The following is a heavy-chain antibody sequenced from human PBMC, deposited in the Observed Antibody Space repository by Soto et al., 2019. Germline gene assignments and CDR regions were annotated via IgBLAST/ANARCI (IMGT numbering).Heavy chain of an antibody. V-gene: IGHV3-23*01. D-gene: IGHD1-7*01. CDR3: AKDQNWDYPWNRFDP. Sequence: GGSLRLSCVASGFTFSTYAMSWVRQAPGEGLEWVSGISGSGVNTYYADSVKGRFTISRDNSKNTLYLQMNSLRAEDTAVYYCAKDQNWDYPWNRFDPWGQGTLVTVSS. J-gene: IGHJ5*02. CDR2: ISGSGVNT. CDR1: GFTFSTYA.